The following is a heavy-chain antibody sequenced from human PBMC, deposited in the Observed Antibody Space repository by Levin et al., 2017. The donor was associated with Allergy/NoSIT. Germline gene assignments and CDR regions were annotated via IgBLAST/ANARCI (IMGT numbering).Heavy chain of an antibody. J-gene: IGHJ6*02. CDR3: AKEGVGSEIRRWYYYYGMDG. CDR1: GFTFSSYG. V-gene: IGHV3-30*18. CDR2: ISYDGSNK. D-gene: IGHD2-15*01. Sequence: PGGSLRLSCAASGFTFSSYGMHWVRQAPGKGLEWVAVISYDGSNKYYADSVKGRFTISRDNSKNTLYLQMNSLRAEDTAVYYCAKEGVGSEIRRWYYYYGMDGWGQGTTVTVSS.